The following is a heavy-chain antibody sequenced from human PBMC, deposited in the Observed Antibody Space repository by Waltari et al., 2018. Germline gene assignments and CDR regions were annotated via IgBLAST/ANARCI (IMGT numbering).Heavy chain of an antibody. Sequence: QVQLQQWGAGLLKPSETLSLTCAVYGGSFSGYYWSGISQPPGKGLEWIGEINHSGRTTDNPSLTSRVTISVDTSKNHVSLKLSSVTAADTALYYCAGYYDFWSGYYPSHYFDYWGQGTLVTVSS. CDR1: GGSFSGYY. CDR2: INHSGRT. CDR3: AGYYDFWSGYYPSHYFDY. D-gene: IGHD3-3*01. V-gene: IGHV4-34*01. J-gene: IGHJ4*02.